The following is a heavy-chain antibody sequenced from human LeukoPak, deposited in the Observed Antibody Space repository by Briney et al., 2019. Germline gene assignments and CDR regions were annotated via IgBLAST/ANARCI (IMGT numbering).Heavy chain of an antibody. CDR1: GGSISSYY. CDR3: ARDRTAYYYDSSGYYLTY. Sequence: SETLSLTCTVSGGSISSYYWSWIRKPPGKGLEWIGYIYYSGSTHYNPSLKSRVTITVDTPKNQFSLKLSSVTAADTGVYYCARDRTAYYYDSSGYYLTYWGQGTLVTVSS. J-gene: IGHJ4*02. D-gene: IGHD3-22*01. V-gene: IGHV4-59*01. CDR2: IYYSGST.